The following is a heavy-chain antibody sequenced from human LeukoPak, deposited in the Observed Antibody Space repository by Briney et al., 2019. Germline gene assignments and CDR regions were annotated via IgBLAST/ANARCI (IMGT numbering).Heavy chain of an antibody. Sequence: PGGSLRLSCAAAGFIFSSFSMSWVRQAPGKGLEWVSAISDSAGSTYYADSVRGRFTISRDNSKNTLYLQMNSLRAEDAAVYYCARTDPLYSGWAYWGQGTLVTVSS. CDR1: GFIFSSFS. J-gene: IGHJ4*02. D-gene: IGHD6-19*01. V-gene: IGHV3-23*01. CDR3: ARTDPLYSGWAY. CDR2: ISDSAGST.